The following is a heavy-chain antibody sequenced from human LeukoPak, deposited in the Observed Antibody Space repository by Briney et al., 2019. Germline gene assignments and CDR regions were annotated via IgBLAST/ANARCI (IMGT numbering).Heavy chain of an antibody. V-gene: IGHV1-24*01. CDR1: GYTLTELS. J-gene: IGHJ5*02. CDR3: ATAGGETMVRGVGDWFDP. Sequence: GASVKVSCKVSGYTLTELSMHWVRHAPGEGLEWMGGFDPEAGETIYAQKFQGRVTMTEDTSTDTAYMELSSLRSEDTAVYYCATAGGETMVRGVGDWFDPWGQGTLVTVSS. D-gene: IGHD3-10*01. CDR2: FDPEAGET.